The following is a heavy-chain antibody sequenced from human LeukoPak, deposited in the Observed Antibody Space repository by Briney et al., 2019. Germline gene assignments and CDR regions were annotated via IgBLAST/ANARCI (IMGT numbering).Heavy chain of an antibody. D-gene: IGHD5-12*01. Sequence: SETLSLTCTVSGGSISSYYWSWIRQPPGKGLEWIGYIYYSGSTNYNPSLKSRVTISVDTSKNQFSLKPSSVTAADTAVYYCARLSHFSGYDSFPDYWGQGTLVTVSS. V-gene: IGHV4-59*01. CDR3: ARLSHFSGYDSFPDY. CDR1: GGSISSYY. J-gene: IGHJ4*02. CDR2: IYYSGST.